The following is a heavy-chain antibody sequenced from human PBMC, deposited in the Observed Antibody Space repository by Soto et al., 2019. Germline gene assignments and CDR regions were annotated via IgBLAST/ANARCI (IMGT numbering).Heavy chain of an antibody. V-gene: IGHV1-18*01. CDR1: GYTFTSYD. CDR2: ISAYNGNT. Sequence: QVQLVQSGAEVKKPGASVKVSCKASGYTFTSYDINWVRQATGQGLEWMGWISAYNGNTNYAQKLQGRVTMTTDTSTSTAYMELRSLRSDDTAVYYCARDSHSSSWYEYDYWGQGTLVTVSS. D-gene: IGHD6-13*01. J-gene: IGHJ4*02. CDR3: ARDSHSSSWYEYDY.